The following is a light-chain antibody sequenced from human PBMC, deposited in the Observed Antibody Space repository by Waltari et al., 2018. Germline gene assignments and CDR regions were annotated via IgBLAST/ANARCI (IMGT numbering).Light chain of an antibody. Sequence: IVMTQSPATLSVSPGERATLPCRASQRISTNLAWFQEKPGQAPRLLIYGASTRATGVPARFSGSGSGTYFTLVISSLQSEDFAVYYCQQYDKWLRYSFGQGTKLEIK. CDR1: QRISTN. V-gene: IGKV3-15*01. CDR3: QQYDKWLRYS. J-gene: IGKJ2*01. CDR2: GAS.